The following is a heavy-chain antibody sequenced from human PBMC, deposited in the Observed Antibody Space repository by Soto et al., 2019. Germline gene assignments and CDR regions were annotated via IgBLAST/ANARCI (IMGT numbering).Heavy chain of an antibody. CDR2: IRSKSDGGTP. CDR1: GFPFHNVW. V-gene: IGHV3-15*01. Sequence: GVSLSLSCATSGFPFHNVWMSWVRQAPGRGLEWVGHIRSKSDGGTPDYAAAMKGRFNISRDDAKNTVYVQMHSLKTEDTAVYDCPTLHSYGLDDWGQGVRVTVYS. CDR3: PTLHSYGLDD. D-gene: IGHD5-18*01. J-gene: IGHJ4*02.